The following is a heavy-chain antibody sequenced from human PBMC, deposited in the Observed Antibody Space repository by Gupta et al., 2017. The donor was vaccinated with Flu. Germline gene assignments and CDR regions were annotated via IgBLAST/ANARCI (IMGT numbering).Heavy chain of an antibody. CDR2: LNDDGSSK. J-gene: IGHJ5*02. CDR3: ARVAGGSYGFNWFDP. D-gene: IGHD5-18*01. Sequence: EVQLVESGGDSVQPGGSLRLSCVCRVVIRYYWMHWFRQVPGKGLEWVSRLNDDGSSKNYADSVKGRFTISRDDDKSTVYLQMNSLTVEDTGFYYWARVAGGSYGFNWFDPWGQGTLVTVSS. CDR1: RVVIRYYW. V-gene: IGHV3-74*01.